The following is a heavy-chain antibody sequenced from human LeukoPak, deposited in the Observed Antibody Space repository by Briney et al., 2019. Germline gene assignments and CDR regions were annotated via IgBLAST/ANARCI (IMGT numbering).Heavy chain of an antibody. CDR2: IIPIFGTA. D-gene: IGHD3-22*01. Sequence: ASVKVSCKASGGTFSSYAISWVRQAPGQGLEWMGGIIPIFGTANYAQKFQGRVTITADESTSTAYMELSSLRSEDTAVYYCARDGFWYYYDSSGYWNWFDPWGQGTLVTVSS. V-gene: IGHV1-69*13. CDR3: ARDGFWYYYDSSGYWNWFDP. CDR1: GGTFSSYA. J-gene: IGHJ5*02.